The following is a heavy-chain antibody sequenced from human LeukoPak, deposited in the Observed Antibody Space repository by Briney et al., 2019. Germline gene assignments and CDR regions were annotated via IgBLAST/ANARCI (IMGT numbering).Heavy chain of an antibody. J-gene: IGHJ4*02. CDR3: ARGGYSYGTVDY. Sequence: PSETLSLTCSVSGDSVTTDYYWGWIRQPPGKGLEWIGSIYYSGSTYYNPSLKSRVTMSVDTSKNQFSLKLSSVTAADTAVYYCARGGYSYGTVDYWGQGTLVTVSS. CDR1: GDSVTTDYY. CDR2: IYYSGST. V-gene: IGHV4-38-2*02. D-gene: IGHD5-18*01.